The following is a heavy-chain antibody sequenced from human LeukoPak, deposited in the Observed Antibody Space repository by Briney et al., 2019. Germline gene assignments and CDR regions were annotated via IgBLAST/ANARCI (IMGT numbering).Heavy chain of an antibody. J-gene: IGHJ5*02. Sequence: PSETLSLTCAVYGGSFSGYYWSWIRQPPGKGLEWIGEINHSGSTNYNPSLKSRVTISVDTSKNQFSLKLSSVTAADTAVYYCARPRIGSGRAEFDPWGQGTLVTVSS. CDR3: ARPRIGSGRAEFDP. CDR1: GGSFSGYY. CDR2: INHSGST. V-gene: IGHV4-34*01. D-gene: IGHD3-10*01.